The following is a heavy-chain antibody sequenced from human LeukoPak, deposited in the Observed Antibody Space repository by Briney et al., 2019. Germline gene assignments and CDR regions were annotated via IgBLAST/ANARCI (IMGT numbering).Heavy chain of an antibody. CDR2: IYSGGDT. CDR3: ARDFWAYGSYYGA. V-gene: IGHV3-66*02. D-gene: IGHD1-26*01. J-gene: IGHJ5*02. CDR1: GFTVSNNY. Sequence: PGGSLRLSCAASGFTVSNNYMTWVRQAPGKGLEWVSVIYSGGDTQYADSVRGRFTISRDSSKNTLHLQMNSLRADDTAVYYRARDFWAYGSYYGAWGQGTLVIVSS.